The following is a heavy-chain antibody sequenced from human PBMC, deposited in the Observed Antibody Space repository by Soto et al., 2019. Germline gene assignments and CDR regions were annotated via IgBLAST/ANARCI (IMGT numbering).Heavy chain of an antibody. D-gene: IGHD6-19*01. J-gene: IGHJ1*01. Sequence: QPGGSLRLSCAASGFTFDDYAMHWVRQAPGKGLEWVSGTSWNSGSIGYADSVKGRFTISRDNAKNSLYLQMNSLRAEDTALYYCAKDIRREWLVPDFQHWGQGTLVTVSS. V-gene: IGHV3-9*01. CDR3: AKDIRREWLVPDFQH. CDR1: GFTFDDYA. CDR2: TSWNSGSI.